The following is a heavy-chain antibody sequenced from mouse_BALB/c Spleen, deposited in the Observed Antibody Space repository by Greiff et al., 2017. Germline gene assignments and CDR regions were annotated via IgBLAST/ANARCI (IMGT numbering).Heavy chain of an antibody. D-gene: IGHD2-4*01. Sequence: VQLQQSGPELVKPGASVKISCKASGYSFTGYYMHWVKQSHVKSLEWIGRINPYNGATSYNQNFKDKASLTVDKSSSTAYMELHSLTSEDSAVYYCASGDYDWFAYWGQGTLVTVSA. CDR2: INPYNGAT. J-gene: IGHJ3*01. CDR3: ASGDYDWFAY. CDR1: GYSFTGYY. V-gene: IGHV1-31*01.